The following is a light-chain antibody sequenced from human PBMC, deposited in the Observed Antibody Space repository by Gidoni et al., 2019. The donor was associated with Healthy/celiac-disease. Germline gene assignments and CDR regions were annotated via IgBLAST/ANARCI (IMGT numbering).Light chain of an antibody. V-gene: IGKV1-5*03. J-gene: IGKJ1*01. CDR2: KAS. CDR3: QQYNSYWT. Sequence: DIQMTQSPSTLSASVGARVTITCRASQSISSWLAWYQQKPGKAPKLLIYKASSLESGVPSRFSGSGSGTDFTLTISSLQPDDFATYYCQQYNSYWTFGQGTKVEIK. CDR1: QSISSW.